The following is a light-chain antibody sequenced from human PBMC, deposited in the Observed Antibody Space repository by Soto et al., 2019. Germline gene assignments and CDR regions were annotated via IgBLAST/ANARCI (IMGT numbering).Light chain of an antibody. V-gene: IGKV3-20*01. CDR1: QSVSNSY. J-gene: IGKJ2*01. CDR3: QQYGTSRIYT. Sequence: EIVLTQSPGTLSVSPGERATLSCRTSQSVSNSYIAWYQQKPGQAPRLLIYGASNRATGIPDRFSGIGSGTDFSLTISRLEPEDFAVYYCQQYGTSRIYTFGQGTKLEIK. CDR2: GAS.